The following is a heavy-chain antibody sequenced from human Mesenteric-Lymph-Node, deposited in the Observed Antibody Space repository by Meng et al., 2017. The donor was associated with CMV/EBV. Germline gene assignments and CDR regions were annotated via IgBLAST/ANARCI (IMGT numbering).Heavy chain of an antibody. CDR3: ARGRSPNC. CDR2: ISGSDTST. Sequence: GGSLRLSCAASGLTFSNYAMSWVRQAAGKGLQWASTISGSDTSTYYADSVKGRFTISRDNSKNTLYLQMNSLRPEDTAVYYCARGRSPNCWGQGTPVTVSS. V-gene: IGHV3-23*01. CDR1: GLTFSNYA. D-gene: IGHD6-6*01. J-gene: IGHJ4*02.